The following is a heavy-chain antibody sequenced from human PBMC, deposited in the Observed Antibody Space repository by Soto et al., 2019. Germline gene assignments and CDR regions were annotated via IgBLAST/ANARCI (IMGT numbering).Heavy chain of an antibody. V-gene: IGHV1-69*01. CDR2: IIPICNTP. Sequence: QVQLVQSGAELKKPGSSVKVSCKSSGGSFSNSAVTWVRQAPGQGLEWMGGIIPICNTPNYAQKFQGRVAFTADDSTATAYMELTSLTSDDTAVYYCASRLRNGYNRWGQGPLVTVSS. D-gene: IGHD5-12*01. J-gene: IGHJ4*02. CDR3: ASRLRNGYNR. CDR1: GGSFSNSA.